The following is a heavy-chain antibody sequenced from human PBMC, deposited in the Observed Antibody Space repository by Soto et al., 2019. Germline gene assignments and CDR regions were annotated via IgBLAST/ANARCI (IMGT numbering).Heavy chain of an antibody. CDR1: GYAFSTYG. Sequence: QVQLVQSGGEVKKPGASVKVSCKASGYAFSTYGISWVRQAPGQGLEWMGWVSGYTGNRNYAQKFQDRVTMTTDTSTSTAYMELRSLRSDDTAVYFCARWAAAVWFDPWGQGTLVTVSS. D-gene: IGHD6-13*01. J-gene: IGHJ5*02. CDR3: ARWAAAVWFDP. CDR2: VSGYTGNR. V-gene: IGHV1-18*01.